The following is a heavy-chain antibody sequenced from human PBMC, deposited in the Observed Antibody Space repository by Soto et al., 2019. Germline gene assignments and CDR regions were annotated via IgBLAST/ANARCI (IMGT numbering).Heavy chain of an antibody. Sequence: ASVKVSCKASGYTFTSYYMHWVRQAPGQGLEWMGIINPSGGSTSYAQKFQGRVTMTRDTSTSTVYMELSSLRSEDTAVYYCARGPTPFWSSYRFSYFDSWGHGSLVTVSS. D-gene: IGHD3-3*01. V-gene: IGHV1-46*01. CDR2: INPSGGST. CDR1: GYTFTSYY. CDR3: ARGPTPFWSSYRFSYFDS. J-gene: IGHJ4*01.